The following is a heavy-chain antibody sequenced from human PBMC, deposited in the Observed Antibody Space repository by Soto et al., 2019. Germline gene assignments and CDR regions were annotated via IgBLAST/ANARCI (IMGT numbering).Heavy chain of an antibody. V-gene: IGHV1-18*01. CDR2: ISAHNGNT. Sequence: QVHLVQSGAEVKKTGASVKVSCKGSGYGFTTYGITWVRQAPGQGLEWMAWISAHNGNTDYAQNLQGRVTVTRDTSTSTAYMELRSLRSDDTAVYYCARGRYGDYWGQGALVTVSS. CDR3: ARGRYGDY. CDR1: GYGFTTYG. J-gene: IGHJ4*02. D-gene: IGHD1-1*01.